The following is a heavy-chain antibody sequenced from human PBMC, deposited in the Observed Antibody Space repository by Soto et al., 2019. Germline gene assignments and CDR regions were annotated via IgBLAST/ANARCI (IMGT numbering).Heavy chain of an antibody. V-gene: IGHV1-46*01. CDR3: ARDLAAAAY. J-gene: IGHJ4*02. CDR2: INPLHTSGST. CDR1: GYTFTNYY. D-gene: IGHD6-13*01. Sequence: QVQLVQSGAEVKKPGASVKVSCKASGYTFTNYYIHWVRQAPGQGLEWMAIINPLHTSGSTNYAQKFQGSVTVTRDTSTSTVYLELSSLRSEDTAVYYCARDLAAAAYWGQGTLVTVSS.